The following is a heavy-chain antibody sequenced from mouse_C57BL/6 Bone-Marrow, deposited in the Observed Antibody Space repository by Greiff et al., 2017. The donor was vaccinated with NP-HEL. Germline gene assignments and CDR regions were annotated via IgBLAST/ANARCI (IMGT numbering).Heavy chain of an antibody. Sequence: EVQLVESGGGLVKPGGSLKLSCAASGFTFSSYAMSWVRQTPEKRLEWVATISDGGSYTYYPDNVKGRFTISSDNAKNNLYLQMGDLKSEDTAMYYWAGGGVTTVVATPLDCWGRGTTLTVSS. CDR2: ISDGGSYT. CDR3: AGGGVTTVVATPLDC. D-gene: IGHD1-1*01. CDR1: GFTFSSYA. V-gene: IGHV5-4*01. J-gene: IGHJ2*01.